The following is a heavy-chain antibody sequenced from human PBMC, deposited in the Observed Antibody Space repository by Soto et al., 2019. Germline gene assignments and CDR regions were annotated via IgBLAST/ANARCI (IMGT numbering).Heavy chain of an antibody. Sequence: LSLTCTVSNDSINSYYWSWIRQPPGKGLEWIGYSYFSGGTDYNPSLKGRVTISVDRSRNQFSLKLTSVTAADTAVYYCVRELSRGWFDPWGQGTLVTVSS. CDR1: NDSINSYY. V-gene: IGHV4-59*01. CDR3: VRELSRGWFDP. CDR2: SYFSGGT. D-gene: IGHD3-16*01. J-gene: IGHJ5*02.